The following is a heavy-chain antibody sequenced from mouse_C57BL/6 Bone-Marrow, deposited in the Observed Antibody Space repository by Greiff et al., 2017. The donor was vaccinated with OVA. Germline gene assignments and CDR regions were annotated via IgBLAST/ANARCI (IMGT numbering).Heavy chain of an antibody. V-gene: IGHV5-6*01. Sequence: ESGGDFVTPGASLTLSCSSSVFTFPRSCLSLVRPTPSPLLAWVATIRSGGSYPSYPDSLKGRFTISRDNAKNTLYLQMSSLKSEDTAMYYCARHGLGPFDYWGQGTTLTVSS. CDR1: VFTFPRSC. CDR2: IRSGGSYP. J-gene: IGHJ2*01. D-gene: IGHD4-1*01. CDR3: ARHGLGPFDY.